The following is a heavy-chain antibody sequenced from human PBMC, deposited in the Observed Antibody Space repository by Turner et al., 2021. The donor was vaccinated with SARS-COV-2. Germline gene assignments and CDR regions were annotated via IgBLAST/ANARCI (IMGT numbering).Heavy chain of an antibody. V-gene: IGHV4-59*01. CDR1: GGSISSYY. J-gene: IGHJ4*02. CDR3: ARTDGYNYDY. CDR2: IYYSGST. Sequence: QVQMQESGPGLVKPSETLSLTCTVSGGSISSYYWRWIRQPPGKGLEWSGYIYYSGSTNYNPSLKSRVTISIDTSKNQFSLKLSSVTAADTAVYYCARTDGYNYDYWGQGTLVTVSS. D-gene: IGHD5-12*01.